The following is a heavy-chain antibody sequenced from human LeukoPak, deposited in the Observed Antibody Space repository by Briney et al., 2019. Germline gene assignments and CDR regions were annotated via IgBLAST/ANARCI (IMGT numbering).Heavy chain of an antibody. V-gene: IGHV3-23*01. CDR3: ARVFRPSLTVFIIRGAFDI. Sequence: GGSLRLSCTASGFTFSSHAMSWVRQAPGKGLMGVSTIDTIGATTSYTDSVKGRFTISRDNDKNSLYLQMNSLRVEDTAVYYCARVFRPSLTVFIIRGAFDIWGQGTMVTVSS. CDR2: IDTIGATT. D-gene: IGHD3-3*01. J-gene: IGHJ3*02. CDR1: GFTFSSHA.